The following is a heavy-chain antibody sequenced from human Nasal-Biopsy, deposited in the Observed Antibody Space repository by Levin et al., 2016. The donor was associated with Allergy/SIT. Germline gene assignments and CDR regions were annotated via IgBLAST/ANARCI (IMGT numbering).Heavy chain of an antibody. CDR3: ARAGWDLHKELDY. V-gene: IGHV3-69-1*01. J-gene: IGHJ4*02. Sequence: GGPLRLSCAASGFSFSDYNMNWIRQAPGKGLEWVSYIRSSRNNADSVKGRFTISRDNAKNSLYLQINSLRVEDTAVYYCARAGWDLHKELDYWGRGTLVTVSS. D-gene: IGHD1-26*01. CDR1: GFSFSDYN. CDR2: IRSSRN.